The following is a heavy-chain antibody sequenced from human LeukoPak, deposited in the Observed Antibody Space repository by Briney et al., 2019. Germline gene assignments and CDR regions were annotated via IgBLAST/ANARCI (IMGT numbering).Heavy chain of an antibody. D-gene: IGHD2-2*02. CDR3: ARAIVVVPAAISLSLGY. J-gene: IGHJ4*02. Sequence: GGSLRLSCSASGFPFSSYAMHWVRQAPGKGLECVSTISSNGGSTYYADSVKGRFTISRDNSKNTLYLQMNSLRAEDTAVYYCARAIVVVPAAISLSLGYWGQGTLVTVSS. CDR2: ISSNGGST. CDR1: GFPFSSYA. V-gene: IGHV3-64*04.